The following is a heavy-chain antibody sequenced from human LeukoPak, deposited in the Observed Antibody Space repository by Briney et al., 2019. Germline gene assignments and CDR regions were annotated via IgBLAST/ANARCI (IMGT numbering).Heavy chain of an antibody. CDR3: ARESSGRPRASVFDY. D-gene: IGHD6-19*01. J-gene: IGHJ4*02. CDR1: GGSFSGYY. V-gene: IGHV4-31*11. CDR2: IYYSGST. Sequence: SETLSLTCAVYGGSFSGYYWSWIRQHPGKGLEWIGYIYYSGSTYYNPSLKSRVTISVDTSKNQFSLKLSSVTAADTAVYYCARESSGRPRASVFDYWGQGTLVTVSS.